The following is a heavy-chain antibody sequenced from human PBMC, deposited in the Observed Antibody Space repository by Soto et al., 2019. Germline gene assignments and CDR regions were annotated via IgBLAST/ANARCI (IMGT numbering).Heavy chain of an antibody. CDR2: ISGSGGST. Sequence: EVQLLESGGGLVQPGGSLRLSCAASGFTFSSYVMSWVRQAPGKGLEWVSAISGSGGSTYYADSVKGRFTISRDNSKNTLYLQMNSLRAEDTAVYYCAKVLGDFWSCYYMDYWGQGTLVTVSS. V-gene: IGHV3-23*01. J-gene: IGHJ4*02. CDR1: GFTFSSYV. CDR3: AKVLGDFWSCYYMDY. D-gene: IGHD3-3*01.